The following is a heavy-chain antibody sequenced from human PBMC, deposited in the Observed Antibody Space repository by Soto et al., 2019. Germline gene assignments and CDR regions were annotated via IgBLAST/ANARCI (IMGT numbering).Heavy chain of an antibody. J-gene: IGHJ5*02. CDR1: GGTFSSYA. V-gene: IGHV1-69*01. CDR2: IIPIFGTA. D-gene: IGHD3-22*01. Sequence: QVQLVQSGAEVKKPGSSVKVSCKASGGTFSSYAISWVRQAPGQGLEWMGGIIPIFGTANYAQKFQGRVTITADESTSTGYMELSSLRTGDTAVYYCARAYYYDRSGYYYGGWFDPWGQGTLVTVSS. CDR3: ARAYYYDRSGYYYGGWFDP.